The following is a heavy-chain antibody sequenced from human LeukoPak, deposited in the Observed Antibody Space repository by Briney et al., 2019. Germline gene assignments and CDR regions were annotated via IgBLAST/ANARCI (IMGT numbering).Heavy chain of an antibody. J-gene: IGHJ4*02. CDR1: GFTFSSYD. CDR3: ARVPIAVAGPFDY. V-gene: IGHV3-13*01. D-gene: IGHD6-19*01. Sequence: GGSLRLSCAASGFTFSSYDMHWVRQATGEGLEWVSAVGTAADTYYSGSVKGRFTISRDNAKNSLYLQMNSLRAEDTAVYYCARVPIAVAGPFDYWGQGTLVTVSS. CDR2: VGTAADT.